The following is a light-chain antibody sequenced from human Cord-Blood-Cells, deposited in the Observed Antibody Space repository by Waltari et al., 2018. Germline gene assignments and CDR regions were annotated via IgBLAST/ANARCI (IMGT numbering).Light chain of an antibody. CDR2: DVS. CDR1: TSDVGGYNY. Sequence: QSALTQPRPLSGSPGQSVTISCTGTTSDVGGYNYVSWYQQHPGKAPKLMIYDVSKRPSGVPDRFSGSKSGNTASLTISGLQAEDEADYYCCSYAGSYTWVFGGGTKLTVL. J-gene: IGLJ3*02. CDR3: CSYAGSYTWV. V-gene: IGLV2-11*01.